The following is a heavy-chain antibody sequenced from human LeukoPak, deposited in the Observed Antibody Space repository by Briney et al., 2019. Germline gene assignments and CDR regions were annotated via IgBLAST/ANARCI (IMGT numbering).Heavy chain of an antibody. Sequence: GGSLRLSCAASGFTFNDYDMHWVRQAPGKGLEWVSFITGSGVTTSYADSVKGRFTISRDSAKHSLYLQMNSLRAEDTAVYYCARPTSSGSINSWGQGTLVTVSS. CDR1: GFTFNDYD. CDR3: ARPTSSGSINS. CDR2: ITGSGVTT. D-gene: IGHD6-19*01. V-gene: IGHV3-48*01. J-gene: IGHJ4*02.